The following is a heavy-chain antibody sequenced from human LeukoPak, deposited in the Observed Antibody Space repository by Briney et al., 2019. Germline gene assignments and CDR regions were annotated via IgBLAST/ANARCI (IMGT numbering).Heavy chain of an antibody. CDR3: AKDRGSYPSLIDY. D-gene: IGHD1-26*01. CDR1: RFTFSSFG. CDR2: IWYDGSNK. J-gene: IGHJ4*02. V-gene: IGHV3-33*06. Sequence: GGSLRLSCAASRFTFSSFGMHWVRQAPGKGLEWVAVIWYDGSNKYYADSVKGRFTISRDNSKNTLYLQMNSLRAEDTAMYYCAKDRGSYPSLIDYWGQGTLVTVSS.